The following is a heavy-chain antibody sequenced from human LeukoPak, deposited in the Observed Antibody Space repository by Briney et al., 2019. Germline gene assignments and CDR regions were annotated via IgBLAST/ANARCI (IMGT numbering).Heavy chain of an antibody. CDR3: ARERIIVVPAARYFDY. CDR1: GGAISSSNW. CDR2: IYHSGST. Sequence: SETLSLTCAVSGGAISSSNWWSWVRQPPGKGLEWIGEIYHSGSTNYNPSLKSRVTISVDKSKNQFSLKLSSVTAADTAVYYCARERIIVVPAARYFDYWGQGTLVTVSS. D-gene: IGHD2-2*01. V-gene: IGHV4-4*02. J-gene: IGHJ4*02.